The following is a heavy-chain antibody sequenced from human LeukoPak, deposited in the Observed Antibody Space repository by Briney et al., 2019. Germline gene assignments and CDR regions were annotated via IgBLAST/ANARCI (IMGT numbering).Heavy chain of an antibody. V-gene: IGHV4-38-2*02. Sequence: PSETLSLTCTVSGYSISSGYYWGWIRQPPGKGLEWIGSIYHSGSTYYNPSLKSRVTISVDTSKNKFSLKLSSVTAADTAVYYCARAPAARYCTNGVCYTPAYYYYMDVWGKGTTVTVSS. J-gene: IGHJ6*03. D-gene: IGHD2-8*01. CDR3: ARAPAARYCTNGVCYTPAYYYYMDV. CDR1: GYSISSGYY. CDR2: IYHSGST.